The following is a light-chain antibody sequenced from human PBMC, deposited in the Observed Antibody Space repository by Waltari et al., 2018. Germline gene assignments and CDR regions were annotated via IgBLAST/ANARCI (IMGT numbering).Light chain of an antibody. CDR3: QQNYSTPYT. CDR2: AAS. J-gene: IGKJ2*01. CDR1: QSISSY. Sequence: DIQMTQSPSSLSASVGDRVTITCRASQSISSYLNWYQQKPGQAPNLLIYAASTLQSGVPSRFSGSESGTDFSLTISSLQPEDFATYYCQQNYSTPYTFGQGTKLEIK. V-gene: IGKV1-39*01.